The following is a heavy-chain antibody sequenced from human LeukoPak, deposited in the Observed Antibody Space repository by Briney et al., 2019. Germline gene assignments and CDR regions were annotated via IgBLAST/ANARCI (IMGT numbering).Heavy chain of an antibody. J-gene: IGHJ4*02. Sequence: NPGGSLRLSCAAYGFSFSSYCMKWVRQAPEEGREWVSPISSSSSYIYYADSVKGRFTISRDNAKNSLYLQMNSLRAEDTAVCYCARGGIAAAGTFYYWGQGTLVTVSS. CDR3: ARGGIAAAGTFYY. CDR1: GFSFSSYC. CDR2: ISSSSSYI. V-gene: IGHV3-21*01. D-gene: IGHD6-13*01.